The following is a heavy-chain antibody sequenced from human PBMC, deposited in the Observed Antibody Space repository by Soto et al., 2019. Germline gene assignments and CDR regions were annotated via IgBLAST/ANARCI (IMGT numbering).Heavy chain of an antibody. Sequence: QVQLVESGGGLVKPGGSLRLSCAASGFTFSDYYMTWIRQGPGKGLEWVSYISGSSSNTNYADSVKGRFTIFRDNAKNSLYLQINSLRAEDTAVYYCAGGRDSSRCGVCRPFDYWGQGTLVTVSS. D-gene: IGHD6-13*01. V-gene: IGHV3-11*05. J-gene: IGHJ4*02. CDR2: ISGSSSNT. CDR3: AGGRDSSRCGVCRPFDY. CDR1: GFTFSDYY.